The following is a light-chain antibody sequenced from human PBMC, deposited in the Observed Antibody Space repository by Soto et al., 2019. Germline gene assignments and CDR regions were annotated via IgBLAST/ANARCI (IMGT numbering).Light chain of an antibody. CDR2: ENN. J-gene: IGLJ1*01. Sequence: QCVLTQPPSVSAAPGQKVTTSCSGSSSNIGNNYVSWYQQLPGTAPKLLIYENNKRPSGIPDRFSGSKSGTSATLGITGLQTGDEADYYCGTWDSSLSATVFGTGTKVTVL. CDR3: GTWDSSLSATV. V-gene: IGLV1-51*02. CDR1: SSNIGNNY.